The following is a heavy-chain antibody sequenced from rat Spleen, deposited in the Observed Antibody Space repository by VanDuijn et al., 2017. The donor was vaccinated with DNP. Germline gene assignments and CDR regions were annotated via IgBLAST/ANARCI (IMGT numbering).Heavy chain of an antibody. J-gene: IGHJ2*01. CDR3: VRGHPPRGFDY. V-gene: IGHV3-1*01. CDR1: DYSITSDY. CDR2: INYSGRI. D-gene: IGHD3-8*01. Sequence: EVQLQESGPGLVKPSQSLSLTCSVTDYSITSDYWGWIRKFPGNKMEGIGHINYSGRISYNPSLTGRISITRDTSKNQFFLQLNSVTTEDTATYYSVRGHPPRGFDYWGQGVMVTVSS.